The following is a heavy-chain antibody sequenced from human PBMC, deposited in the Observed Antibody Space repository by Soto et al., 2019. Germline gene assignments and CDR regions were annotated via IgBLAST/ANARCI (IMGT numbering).Heavy chain of an antibody. V-gene: IGHV1-2*04. CDR1: GYNFTGYY. CDR2: INPNSGGT. Sequence: ASVKVSCKASGYNFTGYYMHWVRQAPGQGLEWMGWINPNSGGTNYAQKFQGWVTMTRDTSISTAYMELSRLRSDDTAVYYCARGDFVWLPTTPYYGMVVWGQGTTVNVSS. J-gene: IGHJ6*02. CDR3: ARGDFVWLPTTPYYGMVV. D-gene: IGHD3-9*01.